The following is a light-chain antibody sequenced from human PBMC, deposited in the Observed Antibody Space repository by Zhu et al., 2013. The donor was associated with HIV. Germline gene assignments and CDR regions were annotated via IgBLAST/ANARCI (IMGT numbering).Light chain of an antibody. Sequence: DIQMTQSPSSLSASVGDRVTITCRASQNIDNYLNWYQQKPGKAPKLLIYAASGLHSGVPSRFRGSGSGTDFTLTISSLQPEDFAAYYCQQSYSTPTFGQGTRLEIK. CDR2: AAS. CDR1: QNIDNY. CDR3: QQSYSTPT. V-gene: IGKV1-39*01. J-gene: IGKJ5*01.